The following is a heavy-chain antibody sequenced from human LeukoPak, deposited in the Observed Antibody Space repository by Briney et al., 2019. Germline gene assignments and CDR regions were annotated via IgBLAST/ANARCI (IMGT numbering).Heavy chain of an antibody. Sequence: PGGSLRLSCAASGFAFSSYAMSWVRQAPGKGLEWVSAISGSGGSTYYADSVKGRFTISRDNSKNTLYLQMNSLRAEDTAVYYCAKAEEGRIGVVDYYYGMDVWGQGTTVTVSS. CDR3: AKAEEGRIGVVDYYYGMDV. J-gene: IGHJ6*02. D-gene: IGHD3-22*01. V-gene: IGHV3-23*01. CDR2: ISGSGGST. CDR1: GFAFSSYA.